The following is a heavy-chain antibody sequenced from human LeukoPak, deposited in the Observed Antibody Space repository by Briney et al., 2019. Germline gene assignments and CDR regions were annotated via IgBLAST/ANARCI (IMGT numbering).Heavy chain of an antibody. Sequence: PGGSPRLSCAASGFTFSSYAMSWVRQAPGKGLEWVSTISGSGDSTYYADSVKGRFTISRDNSKNTLYLQMSSLRAEDTAVYYCAKASGSYYYYYYNMDVWGKGTTVTVSS. D-gene: IGHD1-26*01. J-gene: IGHJ6*03. CDR2: ISGSGDST. V-gene: IGHV3-23*01. CDR3: AKASGSYYYYYYNMDV. CDR1: GFTFSSYA.